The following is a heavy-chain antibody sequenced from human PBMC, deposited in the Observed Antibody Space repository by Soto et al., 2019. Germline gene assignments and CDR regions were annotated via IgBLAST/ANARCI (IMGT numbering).Heavy chain of an antibody. J-gene: IGHJ4*02. CDR1: GFTFSSYA. CDR2: ISYDGSNK. CDR3: AREAVRITIFGVVTPEDYFDY. Sequence: PGGSLRLSCAASGFTFSSYAMHWVRQAPGKGLEWVAVISYDGSNKYYADSVKGRFTISRDNSKNTLYLQMNSLRAEDTAVYYCAREAVRITIFGVVTPEDYFDYWGQGTLVTVSS. D-gene: IGHD3-3*01. V-gene: IGHV3-30-3*01.